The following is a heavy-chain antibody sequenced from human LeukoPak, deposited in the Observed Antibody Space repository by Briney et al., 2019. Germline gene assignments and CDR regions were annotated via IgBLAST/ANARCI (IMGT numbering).Heavy chain of an antibody. CDR2: IYSGGST. CDR1: GFTVGSNY. V-gene: IGHV3-66*01. J-gene: IGHJ6*02. Sequence: GGSLRLSCAASGFTVGSNYMSWVRQAPGKGLEWVSVIYSGGSTYYADSVKGRFTISRDNSKNTLYLQMNSLRAEDTAVYYCARSPLPSRGLYYYYGMDVWGQGTTVTVSS. CDR3: ARSPLPSRGLYYYYGMDV.